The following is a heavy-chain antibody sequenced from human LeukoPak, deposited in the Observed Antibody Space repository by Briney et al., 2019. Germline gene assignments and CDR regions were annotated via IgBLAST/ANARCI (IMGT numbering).Heavy chain of an antibody. D-gene: IGHD3-10*01. CDR3: GRAILGGGSGDFDY. V-gene: IGHV1-2*02. J-gene: IGHJ4*02. CDR1: GYTFIGYY. Sequence: ASVKVSCKASGYTFIGYYIHWVRQAPGQGLEWMGWINPNSDGTNYAQKFQGRVTMTRDTSISTAYMELNRLRSADTAVYYCGRAILGGGSGDFDYWGQGTLVTVSS. CDR2: INPNSDGT.